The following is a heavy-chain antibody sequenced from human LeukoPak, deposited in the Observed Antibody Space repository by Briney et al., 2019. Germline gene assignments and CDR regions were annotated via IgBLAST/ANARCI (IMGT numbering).Heavy chain of an antibody. D-gene: IGHD2-2*01. CDR2: IKQDGSEK. CDR3: ASGSLDCSSTSCYPEFAFDI. Sequence: GGCLRLSCAASGFTFSNAWMSCVREAPGKGLEWGANIKQDGSEKYYVDSVKGRFTISRDNAKNSLYLQMNSLRAEDTAVYYCASGSLDCSSTSCYPEFAFDIWGQGTMVTVSS. J-gene: IGHJ3*02. V-gene: IGHV3-7*01. CDR1: GFTFSNAW.